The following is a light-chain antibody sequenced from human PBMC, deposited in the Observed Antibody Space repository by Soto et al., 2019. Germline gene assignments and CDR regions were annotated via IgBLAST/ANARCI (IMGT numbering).Light chain of an antibody. V-gene: IGLV2-11*01. CDR1: SSDVGGYNF. CDR3: SSYTGSYVV. J-gene: IGLJ2*01. Sequence: QSALTQPRLVSGSPGQSVTISCTGTSSDVGGYNFVSWYQQHPGKAPKFLIYDVSKRPSGVPDRFSGSKSGNTASLTISGLQAEDEADYYCSSYTGSYVVFGGGTKLTVL. CDR2: DVS.